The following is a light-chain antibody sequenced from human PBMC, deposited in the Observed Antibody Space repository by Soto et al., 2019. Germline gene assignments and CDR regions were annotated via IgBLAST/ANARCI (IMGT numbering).Light chain of an antibody. Sequence: EIVRTQSPATLSVSPGERATLSCRASQSVRSNLAWYQHKPGQTHRLLIYGASTRAPGVPARFSGSVSGTEFTRSIGSLQSEDFEIYDCQLYNNYITFGRGTRLEI. CDR3: QLYNNYIT. CDR2: GAS. V-gene: IGKV3-15*01. CDR1: QSVRSN. J-gene: IGKJ5*01.